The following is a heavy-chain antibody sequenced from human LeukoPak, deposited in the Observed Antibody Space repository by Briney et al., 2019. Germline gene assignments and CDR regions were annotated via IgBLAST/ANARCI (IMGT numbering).Heavy chain of an antibody. J-gene: IGHJ4*02. CDR3: ARERVAPIAVDNQYYFDY. V-gene: IGHV1-69*04. CDR1: GGTFSSYA. CDR2: IIPILGIA. Sequence: EASVKVSCKASGGTFSSYAISWVRQAPGQGLEWMGRIIPILGIANYAQKFQGRVTITADKSTSTAYMELSSLRSEDTAVYYCARERVAPIAVDNQYYFDYWGQGTLVTVSS. D-gene: IGHD6-19*01.